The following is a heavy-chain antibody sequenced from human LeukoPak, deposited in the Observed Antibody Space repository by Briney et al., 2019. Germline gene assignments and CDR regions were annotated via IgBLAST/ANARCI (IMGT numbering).Heavy chain of an antibody. CDR1: GFTFDDYG. CDR2: ISGSGGLT. V-gene: IGHV3-23*01. CDR3: AKGIHGSLLRSLEFDY. D-gene: IGHD3-3*01. J-gene: IGHJ4*02. Sequence: GTSLRLSCAASGFTFDDYGMSWVRQAPGKGLEWVSTISGSGGLTYYADSVKGRFTISRDNSKNTLFLQVNSLRAEDTAVYYCAKGIHGSLLRSLEFDYWGQGTLVTVSS.